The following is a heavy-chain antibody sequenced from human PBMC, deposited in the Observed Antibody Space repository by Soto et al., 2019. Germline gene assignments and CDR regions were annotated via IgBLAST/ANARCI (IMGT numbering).Heavy chain of an antibody. J-gene: IGHJ4*02. V-gene: IGHV2-5*01. Sequence: QITLKESGPTLVRPTQTLTLTCTFSGFSLSTSGLGVCWIRQPPGKALEWLALIYWNDDKRYSPSLKARLTITKDTSKNQVVLTMTNMDPVDTATYYGAHRPSGWYLFDYWGQGTLVTVSS. CDR2: IYWNDDK. CDR1: GFSLSTSGLG. D-gene: IGHD6-19*01. CDR3: AHRPSGWYLFDY.